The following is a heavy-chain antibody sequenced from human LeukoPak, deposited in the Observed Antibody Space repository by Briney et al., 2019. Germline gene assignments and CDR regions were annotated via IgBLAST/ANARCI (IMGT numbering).Heavy chain of an antibody. Sequence: GGSLRLSCAASGFTFNTYYMSWVRQAPGKGLEWVSAISGSGGSTYYADSVKGRFTISRDNAKNSLYLQMNSLRAEDTAVYYCAELGITMIGGVWGKGTTVTISS. D-gene: IGHD3-10*02. J-gene: IGHJ6*04. CDR2: ISGSGGST. CDR1: GFTFNTYY. V-gene: IGHV3-23*01. CDR3: AELGITMIGGV.